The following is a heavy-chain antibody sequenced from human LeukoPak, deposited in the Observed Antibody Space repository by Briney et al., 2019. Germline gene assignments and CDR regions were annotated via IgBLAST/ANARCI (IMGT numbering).Heavy chain of an antibody. Sequence: SETLSLTCTVSGGSISSSSYYWGWIRQPPGKGLEWIGSIYYSGSTYYNPSLKSRVTISVDTSKNQFSLKLSSVTAADTAVYYCARHTLPATDSFDIWGQGTMVTVSS. CDR3: ARHTLPATDSFDI. J-gene: IGHJ3*02. V-gene: IGHV4-39*01. CDR2: IYYSGST. CDR1: GGSISSSSYY. D-gene: IGHD2-2*01.